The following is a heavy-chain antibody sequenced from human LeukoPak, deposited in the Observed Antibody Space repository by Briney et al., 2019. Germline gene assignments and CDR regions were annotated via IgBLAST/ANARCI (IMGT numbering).Heavy chain of an antibody. CDR2: INPTGEST. CDR3: AGEPNDGLDGLDV. D-gene: IGHD1-1*01. V-gene: IGHV1-46*01. Sequence: ASVTVSCKASGGDTFTRYYVHWVRQVPGQGLEWMAIINPTGESTSYSQTFEGRLTVTRDTSTSTDYMEMRGLRSEDTALYYCAGEPNDGLDGLDVWGQGTMTVSS. CDR1: GGDTFTRYY. J-gene: IGHJ3*01.